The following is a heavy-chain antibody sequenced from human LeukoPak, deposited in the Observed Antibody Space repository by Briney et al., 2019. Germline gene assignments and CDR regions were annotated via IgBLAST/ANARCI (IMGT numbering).Heavy chain of an antibody. CDR3: AKPGYYGSGSYYYFDY. J-gene: IGHJ4*02. D-gene: IGHD3-10*01. Sequence: PGGSLRLSCAASGFTFSSYGMSWVRQAPGKGLEWVSAISGSGGSTYYADSVKGRFTISRDNSKNTLYLQMNSLRAEDTAVYYCAKPGYYGSGSYYYFDYWGQGTLVTVSS. CDR2: ISGSGGST. V-gene: IGHV3-23*01. CDR1: GFTFSSYG.